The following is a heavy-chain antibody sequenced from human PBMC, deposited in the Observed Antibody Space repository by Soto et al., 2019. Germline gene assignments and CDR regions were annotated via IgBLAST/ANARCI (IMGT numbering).Heavy chain of an antibody. V-gene: IGHV5-51*01. CDR1: GYSFSRNW. Sequence: GESRKISCKGSGYSFSRNWIGWVRQMPGKGLEWMGIIYPGDSDTKYSPSFQGQVTISVDKSTSTAYLQWSSLKASDTAMYYCATLSYYDFWSGFDFWGQGTPVTVSS. CDR3: ATLSYYDFWSGFDF. CDR2: IYPGDSDT. J-gene: IGHJ4*02. D-gene: IGHD3-3*01.